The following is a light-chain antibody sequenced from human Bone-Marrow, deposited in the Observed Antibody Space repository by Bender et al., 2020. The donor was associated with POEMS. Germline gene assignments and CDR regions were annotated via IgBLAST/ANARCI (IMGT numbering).Light chain of an antibody. CDR1: TSDIGRYNF. Sequence: QSALTQPASVSGSPGQSITISCTGTTSDIGRYNFVSWYQRHPGKAPKLLIYDVSNRLSGVSDRFSGSKSGNTASLTVSGLQAEDEADYYCSSFAGGNNLIFGGGTKLTVL. CDR3: SSFAGGNNLI. J-gene: IGLJ2*01. CDR2: DVS. V-gene: IGLV2-8*01.